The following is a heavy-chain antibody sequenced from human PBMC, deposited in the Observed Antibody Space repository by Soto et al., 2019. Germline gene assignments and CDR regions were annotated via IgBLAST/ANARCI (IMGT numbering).Heavy chain of an antibody. J-gene: IGHJ4*02. CDR2: IIPIFGTA. D-gene: IGHD6-13*01. CDR3: ASSLGIGRIAAAGHFDY. CDR1: GGTFSSYA. V-gene: IGHV1-69*13. Sequence: ASVKVSCKASGGTFSSYAISWVRQAPGQGLEWMGGIIPIFGTANYAQKFQGRVTITADESTSTAYMELSSLRSEDTAVYYCASSLGIGRIAAAGHFDYWGQGTLVTVSS.